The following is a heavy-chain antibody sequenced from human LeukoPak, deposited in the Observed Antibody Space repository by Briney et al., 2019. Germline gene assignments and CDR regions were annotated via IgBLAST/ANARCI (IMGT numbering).Heavy chain of an antibody. CDR2: INPSGGST. J-gene: IGHJ4*02. CDR3: AGHSSGYHLGY. CDR1: GYTFTSYY. D-gene: IGHD3-22*01. Sequence: ASVTVSCKASGYTFTSYYMHWVRQAPGQGLEWMGIINPSGGSTSYAQKFQGRVTMTRDTSTSTVYMELSSLRSEDTAVYYCAGHSSGYHLGYWGQGTLVTVSS. V-gene: IGHV1-46*01.